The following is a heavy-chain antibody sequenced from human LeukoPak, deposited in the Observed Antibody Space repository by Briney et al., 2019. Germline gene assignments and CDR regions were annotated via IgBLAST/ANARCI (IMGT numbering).Heavy chain of an antibody. V-gene: IGHV3-21*01. J-gene: IGHJ3*02. CDR3: ARGGLTLAHGVAFDI. CDR1: GFTFSSYS. CDR2: ISSSSSYI. Sequence: PGGSLRLSCAASGFTFSSYSMNWVRQAPGKGLEWVSSISSSSSYIYYADSVKGRFTISRDNAKNSLYLQMNSLRAEDTAVYYCARGGLTLAHGVAFDIWGQGTMVTVSS. D-gene: IGHD4/OR15-4a*01.